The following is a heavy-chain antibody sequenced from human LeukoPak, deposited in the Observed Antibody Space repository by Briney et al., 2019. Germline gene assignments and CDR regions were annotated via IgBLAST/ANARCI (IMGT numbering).Heavy chain of an antibody. J-gene: IGHJ3*02. V-gene: IGHV3-20*01. CDR3: ARDGEEYGRAFDI. CDR2: INWNGGST. CDR1: GFTFDDYG. D-gene: IGHD1-26*01. Sequence: GGSLRVSCAASGFTFDDYGMSWVRQAPGKGLEWVSGINWNGGSTGYADSVKGRFTISRDNAENSLYLQMNSLRAEDTALYHCARDGEEYGRAFDIWGQGTMVTVSS.